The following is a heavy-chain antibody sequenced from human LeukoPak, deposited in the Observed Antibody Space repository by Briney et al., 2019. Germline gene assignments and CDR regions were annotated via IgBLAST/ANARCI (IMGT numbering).Heavy chain of an antibody. J-gene: IGHJ6*02. CDR2: IRRKTYGGTT. CDR3: TRGPIQLWLYHGMDV. D-gene: IGHD5-18*01. V-gene: IGHV3-49*04. Sequence: PGRSLRLSCTVSGFTFGDHAMSWVRQAPGKGLEWVGFIRRKTYGGTTEYAASVKGRLIISRDDSTSIAYLQMNSLKTEDTAVYYCTRGPIQLWLYHGMDVWGQGTTVTVSS. CDR1: GFTFGDHA.